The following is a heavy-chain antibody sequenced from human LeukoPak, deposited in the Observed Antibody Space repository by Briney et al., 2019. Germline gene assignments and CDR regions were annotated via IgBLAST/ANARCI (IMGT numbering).Heavy chain of an antibody. CDR3: AKDFRIYGSGSYEVFDY. Sequence: GGSLRLSCAASGFTFSNYAMSWVRQAPGKGLEWVSAISGSGGSTYYADSVKGRFTISRDNSKNTLYLQMNSLRAEDTAVYYCAKDFRIYGSGSYEVFDYWGQGTLVTVSS. CDR2: ISGSGGST. D-gene: IGHD3-10*01. CDR1: GFTFSNYA. V-gene: IGHV3-23*01. J-gene: IGHJ4*02.